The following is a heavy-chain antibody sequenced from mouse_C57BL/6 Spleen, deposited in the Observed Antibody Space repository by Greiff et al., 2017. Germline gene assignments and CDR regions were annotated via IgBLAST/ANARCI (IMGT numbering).Heavy chain of an antibody. D-gene: IGHD1-1*01. CDR2: INPNNGGT. V-gene: IGHV1-18*01. Sequence: EVKLQESGPELVKPGASVKLPCKASGYTFTDYDMDWVKQSPGKSLEWIGDINPNNGGTIYNQKFKGKATLTVDKSSSTAYMELRSLTSEDTAVCSCARRGYYYGTKGDDWGQGTTVTVAS. CDR1: GYTFTDYD. CDR3: ARRGYYYGTKGDD. J-gene: IGHJ4*01.